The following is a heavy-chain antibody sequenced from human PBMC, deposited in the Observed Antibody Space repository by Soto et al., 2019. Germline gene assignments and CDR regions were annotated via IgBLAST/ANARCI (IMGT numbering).Heavy chain of an antibody. J-gene: IGHJ3*02. Sequence: ASVKVSCKASGGTFSSYAISWVRQAPGQGLEWMGGIIPIFGTANYAQKFQGRVTITADKSTSTAYMELSSLRSEDTAVYYCARASYSGSYYILDAFDIWGQGTMVTVSS. CDR3: ARASYSGSYYILDAFDI. D-gene: IGHD1-26*01. CDR1: GGTFSSYA. V-gene: IGHV1-69*06. CDR2: IIPIFGTA.